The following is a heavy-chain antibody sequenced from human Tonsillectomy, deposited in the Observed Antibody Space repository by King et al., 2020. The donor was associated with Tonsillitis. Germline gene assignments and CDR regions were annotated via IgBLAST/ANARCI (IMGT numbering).Heavy chain of an antibody. D-gene: IGHD3-10*01. CDR2: LYYTGTT. V-gene: IGHV4-39*07. CDR1: GASISKSRYF. CDR3: ARRGMIRGVSWTY. Sequence: LQLQESGPALVKPSETLSLTCTVSGASISKSRYFWGWIRQPPGKGLEWIGSLYYTGTTYYNPSLNSRVTISVDTSKNQISLKVTSVTTADTAMYYCARRGMIRGVSWTYWGQGSLVTVSS. J-gene: IGHJ4*02.